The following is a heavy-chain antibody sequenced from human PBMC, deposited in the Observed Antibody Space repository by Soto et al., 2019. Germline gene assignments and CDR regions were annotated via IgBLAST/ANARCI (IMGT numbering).Heavy chain of an antibody. D-gene: IGHD6-19*01. J-gene: IGHJ4*02. CDR1: GFSLSTGGVA. Sequence: QITLKESGPTLVKPTQTLTLTCTFSGFSLSTGGVAVGWIRQPPGKALEWLALIYWDDDKRYSPSLKSRLTITNDTSKNQVVLTLTNMDPVDTATYYCAHFSPQRLAQEWLEAGAFDYWGQGTLVTVSS. CDR2: IYWDDDK. CDR3: AHFSPQRLAQEWLEAGAFDY. V-gene: IGHV2-5*02.